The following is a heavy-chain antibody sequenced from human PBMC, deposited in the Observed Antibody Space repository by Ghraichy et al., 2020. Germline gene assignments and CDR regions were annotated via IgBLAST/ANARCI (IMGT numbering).Heavy chain of an antibody. Sequence: GSQRLSCAASGFTFSAYAMAWFRQAPGKGLEWVSSISSNSNYIYYADSVKGRFTISRDNANNSLDLQMSSLRAEDTAVYYCARGLLAARQSPGLPAWFDPWGQGTLVTVSS. CDR2: ISSNSNYI. D-gene: IGHD6-6*01. CDR3: ARGLLAARQSPGLPAWFDP. J-gene: IGHJ5*02. V-gene: IGHV3-21*01. CDR1: GFTFSAYA.